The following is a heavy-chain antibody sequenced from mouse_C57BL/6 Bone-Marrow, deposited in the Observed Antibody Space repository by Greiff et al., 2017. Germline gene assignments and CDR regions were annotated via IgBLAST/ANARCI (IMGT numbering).Heavy chain of an antibody. CDR2: IHPNSGST. J-gene: IGHJ1*03. CDR1: GYTFTSYW. CDR3: ASYGSSYWYFDV. V-gene: IGHV1-64*01. D-gene: IGHD1-1*01. Sequence: VQLQQPGAELVKPGASVKLSCKASGYTFTSYWMHWVKQRPGQGLEWIGMIHPNSGSTNYNEKFKSKATLTVDTSSSTAYMQLSSLTSEDSAVYYCASYGSSYWYFDVWGTGTTVTVSS.